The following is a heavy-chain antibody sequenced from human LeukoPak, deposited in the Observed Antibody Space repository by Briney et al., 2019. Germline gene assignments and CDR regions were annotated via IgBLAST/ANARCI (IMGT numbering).Heavy chain of an antibody. CDR2: FDPEDGET. CDR1: GYTLTELS. D-gene: IGHD5-12*01. J-gene: IGHJ4*02. V-gene: IGHV1-24*01. CDR3: ATVSGYSGYEPFDY. Sequence: ASVTVSCTFSGYTLTELSMHWVRQAHGKGLEWMGGFDPEDGETIYAQKFQGRVTMTEDTSTDTAYMELSSLRSEDTAVYYCATVSGYSGYEPFDYWGQGTLVTVSS.